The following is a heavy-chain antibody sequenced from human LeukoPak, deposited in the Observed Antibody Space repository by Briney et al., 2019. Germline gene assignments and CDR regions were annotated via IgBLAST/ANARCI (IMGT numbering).Heavy chain of an antibody. Sequence: GRSLRLSCAASGFTFDDYAMHWVRQAPGKGLEWVSGISWISGSIGYADSVKGRFTISRDNAKNSLCLQMNSLRAEDTALYYCAKGYSSSWSVPDYWGQGTLVTVSS. J-gene: IGHJ4*02. V-gene: IGHV3-9*01. CDR3: AKGYSSSWSVPDY. CDR1: GFTFDDYA. D-gene: IGHD6-13*01. CDR2: ISWISGSI.